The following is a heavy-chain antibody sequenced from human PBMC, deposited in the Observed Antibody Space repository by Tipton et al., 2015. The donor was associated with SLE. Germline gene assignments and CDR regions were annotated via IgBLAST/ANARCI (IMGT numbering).Heavy chain of an antibody. J-gene: IGHJ6*02. CDR2: IWYDGSIQ. CDR3: AKDPPDYGMDV. Sequence: SLRLSCAASGFTFGTYAVHWLRQAPGKGLEWVAVIWYDGSIQYYADSVKGRFTISRDSSKNTLYLQMNSLRAEDTAMYYCAKDPPDYGMDVWGQGTTVTVSS. V-gene: IGHV3-30*18. CDR1: GFTFGTYA.